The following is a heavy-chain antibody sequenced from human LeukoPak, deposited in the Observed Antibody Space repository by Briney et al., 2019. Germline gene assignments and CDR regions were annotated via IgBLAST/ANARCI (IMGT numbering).Heavy chain of an antibody. CDR1: GGSISTYY. Sequence: SETLSLTCTVSGGSISTYYWTWIRQPPGKGLEWIGYVYNSGSTNYNPSLKSRVTISADTSKNQFSLKLNSVTAADTAVYYCARRRRIAAAGTDAFDIWGQGTMVTVSS. CDR3: ARRRRIAAAGTDAFDI. CDR2: VYNSGST. D-gene: IGHD6-13*01. V-gene: IGHV4-59*08. J-gene: IGHJ3*02.